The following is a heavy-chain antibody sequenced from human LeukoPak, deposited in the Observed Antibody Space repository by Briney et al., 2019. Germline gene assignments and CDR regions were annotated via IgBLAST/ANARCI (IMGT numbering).Heavy chain of an antibody. CDR3: ARGVMVRGVIYSYYYYYMDV. V-gene: IGHV1-8*01. CDR2: MNPNSGNT. Sequence: ASVKVSCKASGYTFTSYDINWVRPATGQGLEWMGWMNPNSGNTGYAQKFQGRVTMTRNTSISTAYMELSSLRSEDTAVYYCARGVMVRGVIYSYYYYYMDVWGKGTTVTISS. CDR1: GYTFTSYD. D-gene: IGHD3-10*01. J-gene: IGHJ6*03.